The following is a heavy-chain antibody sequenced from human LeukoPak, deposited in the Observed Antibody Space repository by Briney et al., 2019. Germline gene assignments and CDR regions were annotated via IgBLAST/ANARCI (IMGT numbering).Heavy chain of an antibody. Sequence: PGGSLRLSCAASGFTFSNYWMHWVRQGSGKGLVWVSRISTDGNTTNCADSVKGRFTISRDNAKNTLYLQMSSLTAEDTAVYYCTRDVGFYGSGSYYRDWGQGSLVTVSS. CDR1: GFTFSNYW. V-gene: IGHV3-74*01. CDR2: ISTDGNTT. J-gene: IGHJ4*02. CDR3: TRDVGFYGSGSYYRD. D-gene: IGHD3-10*01.